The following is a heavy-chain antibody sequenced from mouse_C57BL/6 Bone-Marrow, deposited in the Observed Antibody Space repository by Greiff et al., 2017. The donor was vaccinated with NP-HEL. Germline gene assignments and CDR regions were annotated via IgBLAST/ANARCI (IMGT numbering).Heavy chain of an antibody. D-gene: IGHD1-1*01. Sequence: DVQLQQSGAELVRPGASVKLSCTASGFNIKDDYMHWVKQRPEQGLEWIGWIDPENGDTEYASKFQGKATITADTSSNTAYLQLSSLTSEDTAVYYCTSTVVPYYFDYWGQGTTLTVSS. CDR1: GFNIKDDY. J-gene: IGHJ2*01. CDR3: TSTVVPYYFDY. V-gene: IGHV14-4*01. CDR2: IDPENGDT.